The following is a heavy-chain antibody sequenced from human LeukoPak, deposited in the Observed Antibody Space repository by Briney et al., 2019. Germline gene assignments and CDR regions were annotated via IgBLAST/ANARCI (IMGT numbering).Heavy chain of an antibody. CDR1: GFTFSDYY. V-gene: IGHV3-11*05. CDR2: ISSSSSYT. CDR3: ARDGMYYYDSSGYSR. D-gene: IGHD3-22*01. Sequence: GGSLRLSCAASGFTFSDYYMSWIRQAPGKGLEWVSYISSSSSYTNYADSVKGRFTISRDDAKNSLYLQMNSLRAEDTPVYYCARDGMYYYDSSGYSRWGQGTLVTVSS. J-gene: IGHJ4*02.